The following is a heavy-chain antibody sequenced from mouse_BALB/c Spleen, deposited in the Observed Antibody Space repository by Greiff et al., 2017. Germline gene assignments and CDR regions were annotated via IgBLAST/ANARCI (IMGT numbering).Heavy chain of an antibody. V-gene: IGHV5-6*02. CDR2: ISSGGSYT. J-gene: IGHJ4*01. CDR3: ARQDPYAMDY. CDR1: GFTFSSYG. Sequence: DVKLVESGGDLVKPGGSLKLSCAASGFTFSSYGMSWVRQTPDKRLEWVATISSGGSYTYYPDSVKGRFTISRDNAKNTLYLQMSSLKSEDTAMYYCARQDPYAMDYWGQGTSVTVSS.